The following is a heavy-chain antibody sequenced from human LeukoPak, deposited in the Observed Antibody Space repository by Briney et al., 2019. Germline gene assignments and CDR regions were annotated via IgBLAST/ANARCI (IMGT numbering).Heavy chain of an antibody. Sequence: GGSLRLSRAASGFTFSAYGTNWVRQAPGKGLEWVSYISSTGSTIHYADSVKGRFTISRDNAKNSLYLEMNSLRDEDTAVYYCARRSYGMDVWGQGTTVTVSS. CDR2: ISSTGSTI. CDR3: ARRSYGMDV. J-gene: IGHJ6*02. CDR1: GFTFSAYG. V-gene: IGHV3-48*02.